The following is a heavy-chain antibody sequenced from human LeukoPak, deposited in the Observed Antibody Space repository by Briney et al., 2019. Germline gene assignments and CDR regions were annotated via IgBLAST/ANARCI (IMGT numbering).Heavy chain of an antibody. CDR1: GGSISSYY. Sequence: SETLSLTCTVSGGSISSYYWSWIRQPPGKGLECIGYIYYSGSTNYNPSLKSRVTISVDTSKNQFSLKLSSVTAADTAVYYCARGGAAAGTFDYWGQGTLVTVSS. CDR3: ARGGAAAGTFDY. CDR2: IYYSGST. D-gene: IGHD6-13*01. V-gene: IGHV4-59*01. J-gene: IGHJ4*02.